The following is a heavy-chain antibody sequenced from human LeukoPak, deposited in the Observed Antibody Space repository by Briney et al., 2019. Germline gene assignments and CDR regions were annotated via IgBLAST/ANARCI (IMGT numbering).Heavy chain of an antibody. CDR2: IKQDGSEK. J-gene: IGHJ4*02. CDR3: ARDLSGWYEYYFDY. Sequence: GGSLRLSCAASGFTVSSKYMSWVRQAPGKGLERVANIKQDGSEKYYVDSVKGRFTIFRDNAKNSLYLQMNSLRAEDTAVYYCARDLSGWYEYYFDYWGQGTLVTVSS. CDR1: GFTVSSKY. V-gene: IGHV3-7*01. D-gene: IGHD6-19*01.